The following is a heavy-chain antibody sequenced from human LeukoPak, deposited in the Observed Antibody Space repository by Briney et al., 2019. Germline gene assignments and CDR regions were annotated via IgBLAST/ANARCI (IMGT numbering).Heavy chain of an antibody. Sequence: SVKVSCKASGGTFSSYAISWVRQAPGQGLEWMGRIIPILGIANYAQKFQGRVTITADKSTSTAYMELSSLRSEDTAVYYCARPENGYSGYDFDYWGQGTLVTVSS. CDR3: ARPENGYSGYDFDY. V-gene: IGHV1-69*04. J-gene: IGHJ4*02. CDR1: GGTFSSYA. CDR2: IIPILGIA. D-gene: IGHD5-12*01.